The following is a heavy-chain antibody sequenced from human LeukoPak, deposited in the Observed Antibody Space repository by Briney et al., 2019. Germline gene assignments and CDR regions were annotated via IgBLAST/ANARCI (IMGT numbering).Heavy chain of an antibody. CDR1: GFTFSSYG. CDR2: ILYDGSNK. Sequence: PGRSLRLSCAAAGFTFSSYGMHWVRQAPGKGLEWVAVILYDGSNKYYADSGKGRFTISRDNSKTTLYLQMNSLGAEDTAVYYCAKGGRVADYFDYWGQGTLVTVSS. V-gene: IGHV3-30*18. J-gene: IGHJ4*02. CDR3: AKGGRVADYFDY. D-gene: IGHD2-15*01.